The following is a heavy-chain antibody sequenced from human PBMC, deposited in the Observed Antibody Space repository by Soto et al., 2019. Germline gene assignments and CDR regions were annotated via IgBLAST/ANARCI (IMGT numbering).Heavy chain of an antibody. CDR2: IKQDGSEK. D-gene: IGHD3-10*01. V-gene: IGHV3-7*04. CDR3: ARRDDGSGSYYNPYYYYYGMDV. Sequence: PGGSLRLSCAASGFTFSSYWMSWVRQAPGKGLEWVANIKQDGSEKYYVDSVKGRFTISRDNAKNSLYLQMNSLRAEDTAVYYCARRDDGSGSYYNPYYYYYGMDVWGQGTTVTVSS. CDR1: GFTFSSYW. J-gene: IGHJ6*02.